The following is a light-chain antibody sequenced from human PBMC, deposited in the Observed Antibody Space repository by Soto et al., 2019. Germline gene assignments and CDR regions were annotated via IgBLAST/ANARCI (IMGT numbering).Light chain of an antibody. CDR1: QSIRNY. CDR3: QQSSSTPQT. Sequence: DIQMTQSPSSLSASVGDRVTITCRASQSIRNYLRWYQQKPGKAPKLLINVASTLQSGVPSRFSGSGSGTDFTLAISSLQPEDFATYYCQQSSSTPQTFGGGTRVEIK. J-gene: IGKJ4*01. CDR2: VAS. V-gene: IGKV1-39*01.